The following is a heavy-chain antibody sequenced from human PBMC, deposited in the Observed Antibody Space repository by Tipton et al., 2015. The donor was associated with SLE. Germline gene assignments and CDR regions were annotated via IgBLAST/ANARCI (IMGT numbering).Heavy chain of an antibody. CDR1: GFTFRSYG. CDR3: AKESRKGYRNSPSFLDS. D-gene: IGHD2-2*01. V-gene: IGHV3-33*06. Sequence: RSLRLSCAASGFTFRSYGMQWVRQAPGKGLEWVALIWYDGSNQHYADSVKGRFTISRDDLRNTVYLQMNSLRVEDTAVYYCAKESRKGYRNSPSFLDSWGQGTLVTVSS. J-gene: IGHJ4*02. CDR2: IWYDGSNQ.